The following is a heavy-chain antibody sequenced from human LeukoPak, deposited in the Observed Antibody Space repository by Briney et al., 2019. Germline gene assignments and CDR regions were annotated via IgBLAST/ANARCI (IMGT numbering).Heavy chain of an antibody. J-gene: IGHJ4*02. CDR3: ARAYYDFWSGYYPDY. D-gene: IGHD3-3*01. CDR2: INHSGST. Sequence: SETLSLTCAVYGGSFSGYYWSWIRQPPGKGLEWIGEINHSGSTNYNPSLKSRVIISVDTSKNQFSLKLSSVTAADTAVYYCARAYYDFWSGYYPDYWGQGTLVTVSS. CDR1: GGSFSGYY. V-gene: IGHV4-34*01.